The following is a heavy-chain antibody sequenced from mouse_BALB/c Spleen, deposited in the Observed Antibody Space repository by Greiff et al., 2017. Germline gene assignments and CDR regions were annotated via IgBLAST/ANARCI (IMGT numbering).Heavy chain of an antibody. J-gene: IGHJ2*01. Sequence: VKLQESGAELAKPGASVKMSCKASGYTFTSYWMHWVKQRPGQGLEWIGYINPSTGYTEYNQKFKDKATLTADKSSSTAYMQLSSLTSEDSAVYYCASLTTATNIDYWGQGTTLTVSS. D-gene: IGHD1-2*01. CDR3: ASLTTATNIDY. V-gene: IGHV1-7*01. CDR1: GYTFTSYW. CDR2: INPSTGYT.